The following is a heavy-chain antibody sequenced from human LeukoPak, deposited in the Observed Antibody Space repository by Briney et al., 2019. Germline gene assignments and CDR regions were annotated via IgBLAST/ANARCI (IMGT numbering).Heavy chain of an antibody. D-gene: IGHD2-8*01. Sequence: GESLKISCKGFAFVFTGYWIVWVRQMPGKGLEWMGIIYPADSETTYSPSFQGQITISADRSSTTAHLQWSSLKASDTAIYYCARATCVNGICYTLYWGQGSLVTVSS. CDR2: IYPADSET. V-gene: IGHV5-51*01. CDR3: ARATCVNGICYTLY. J-gene: IGHJ4*02. CDR1: AFVFTGYW.